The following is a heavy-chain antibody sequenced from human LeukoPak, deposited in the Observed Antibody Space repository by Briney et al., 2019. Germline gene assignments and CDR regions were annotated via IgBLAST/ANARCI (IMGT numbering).Heavy chain of an antibody. CDR3: ARQRMVRGVIRWFDP. Sequence: PSETLSLTCTVSGGSISSGDYYWSWIRQPPGKGLEWIGYTYYSGSTYYNPSLKSRVTISVDTSKNQFSLKLSSVTAADTAVYYCARQRMVRGVIRWFDPWGQGTLVTVSS. J-gene: IGHJ5*02. V-gene: IGHV4-30-4*08. CDR2: TYYSGST. D-gene: IGHD3-10*01. CDR1: GGSISSGDYY.